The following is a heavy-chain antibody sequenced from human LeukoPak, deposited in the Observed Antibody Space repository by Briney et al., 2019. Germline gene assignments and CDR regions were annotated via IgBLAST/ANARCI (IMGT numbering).Heavy chain of an antibody. CDR3: ARGARALRENDAFDI. CDR1: GGSIISYY. CDR2: IHSSGKT. V-gene: IGHV4-59*12. J-gene: IGHJ3*02. D-gene: IGHD4/OR15-4a*01. Sequence: SETLSLTCTVSGGSIISYYWSWIRQSPHKGLEWIAYIHSSGKTNYNPSLKSRVTISVDTSNNQISLRLSSVTAADTALYYCARGARALRENDAFDIWGRGTMVTVSS.